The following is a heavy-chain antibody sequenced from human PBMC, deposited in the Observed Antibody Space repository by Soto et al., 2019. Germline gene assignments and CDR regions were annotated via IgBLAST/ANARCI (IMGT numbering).Heavy chain of an antibody. CDR2: IDPDGSQK. V-gene: IGHV3-7*03. D-gene: IGHD1-26*01. CDR3: ARDMGPSGAYGY. Sequence: EVQLVDSGGDLVQPGGSLRLSCAASGFTFSTYWMSWVRQAPGKGLEWVANIDPDGSQKYYVDSVNGRFTISRDNAKNSLYLQMNSLRAEDTAVYYCARDMGPSGAYGYWGQGTLVTVSS. J-gene: IGHJ4*02. CDR1: GFTFSTYW.